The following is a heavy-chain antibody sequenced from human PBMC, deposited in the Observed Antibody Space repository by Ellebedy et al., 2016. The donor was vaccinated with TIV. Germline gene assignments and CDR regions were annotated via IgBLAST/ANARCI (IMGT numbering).Heavy chain of an antibody. V-gene: IGHV2-5*01. D-gene: IGHD2-2*01. J-gene: IGHJ5*02. Sequence: SGPTLVKPTQTLTLTCTFSGFSLSTSGVGVGWIRQPPGKALEWLALIYWNDDKRYSPSLKRRLTITNDTSKNQVVLTMTNMDPVDTATYYCTHRGGYCSSTSCLPAGWFDPWGQGTLVTVSS. CDR1: GFSLSTSGVG. CDR2: IYWNDDK. CDR3: THRGGYCSSTSCLPAGWFDP.